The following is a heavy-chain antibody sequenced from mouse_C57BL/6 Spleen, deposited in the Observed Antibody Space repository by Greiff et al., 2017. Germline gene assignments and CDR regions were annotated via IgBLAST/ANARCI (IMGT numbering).Heavy chain of an antibody. Sequence: DVKLQESGPGLVKPSQSLSLTCSVTGYSITSGYYWNWIRQFPGNKLEWMGYISYDGSNNYNPSLKNRISITRDTSKNQFFLKLNSVTTEDTATYYCARSYYGSPLDYWGQGTTLTVAS. V-gene: IGHV3-6*01. CDR3: ARSYYGSPLDY. D-gene: IGHD1-1*01. CDR1: GYSITSGYY. J-gene: IGHJ2*01. CDR2: ISYDGSN.